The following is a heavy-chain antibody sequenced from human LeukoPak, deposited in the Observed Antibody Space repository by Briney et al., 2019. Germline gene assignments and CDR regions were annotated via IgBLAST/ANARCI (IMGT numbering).Heavy chain of an antibody. J-gene: IGHJ3*02. CDR3: ARDYADYYGSGRYNHAFDI. CDR2: INHSGST. Sequence: SETLSLTCAVYGGSFSGYYWSWIRQPPGKGLEWIGEINHSGSTNYNPSLKSRVTISVDTSKNQFSLKLSSVTAADTAVYYCARDYADYYGSGRYNHAFDIWGQGTMVTVSS. D-gene: IGHD3-10*01. CDR1: GGSFSGYY. V-gene: IGHV4-34*09.